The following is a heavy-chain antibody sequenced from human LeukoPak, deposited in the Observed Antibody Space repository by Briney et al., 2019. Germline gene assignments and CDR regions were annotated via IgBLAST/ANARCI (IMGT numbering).Heavy chain of an antibody. V-gene: IGHV5-51*03. Sequence: GESLKISCKGSGYSLTSCWIGWVRQMPGKGLEWMGIIYPGDSDTRYSPSFQGQVTISADKSISTAYLQWSSLKASDTAMYYCARGVSGDYLWFDPWGQGTLVTVSS. D-gene: IGHD4-17*01. J-gene: IGHJ5*02. CDR1: GYSLTSCW. CDR3: ARGVSGDYLWFDP. CDR2: IYPGDSDT.